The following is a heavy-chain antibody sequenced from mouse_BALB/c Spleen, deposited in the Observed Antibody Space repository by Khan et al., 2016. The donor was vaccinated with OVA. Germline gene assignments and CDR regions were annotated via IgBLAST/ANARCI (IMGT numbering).Heavy chain of an antibody. CDR1: GFSLTNYG. CDR2: IWNDGTT. V-gene: IGHV2-6-1*01. CDR3: ARQPYYHYNIMDY. Sequence: VKLEESGPVLAAPSQSLSITCTISGFSLTNYGVHWVRQPPGKGLEWLVVIWNDGTTTYNSALKSRLTITKDNSQSQVLLKMNSLQTDDTAIYFCARQPYYHYNIMDYWGQGTSVTVSS. J-gene: IGHJ4*01. D-gene: IGHD2-10*01.